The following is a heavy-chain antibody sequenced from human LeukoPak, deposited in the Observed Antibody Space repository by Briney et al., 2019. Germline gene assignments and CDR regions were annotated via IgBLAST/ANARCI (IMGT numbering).Heavy chain of an antibody. J-gene: IGHJ4*02. CDR3: ARRGYSSGWENFDY. CDR1: GGSINNYY. Sequence: SETLSLTCTVSGGSINNYYWSWIRQPPGKGLEGIGYVHYSGSTNYNPSLKSRVTISVDTSKNQFSLKLNSVTAADTAVYYCARRGYSSGWENFDYWGQGTLVTVSS. CDR2: VHYSGST. V-gene: IGHV4-59*08. D-gene: IGHD6-19*01.